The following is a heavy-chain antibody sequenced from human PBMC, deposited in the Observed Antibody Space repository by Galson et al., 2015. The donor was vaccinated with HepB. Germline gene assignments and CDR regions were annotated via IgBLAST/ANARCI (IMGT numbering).Heavy chain of an antibody. V-gene: IGHV4-39*01. J-gene: IGHJ4*02. D-gene: IGHD3-22*01. Sequence: SETLSLTCTVSGGSISSSSYYWGWIRQPPGKGLEWIGSIYYSGSTYYNPSLKSRVTISVDTSKNQFSLKLSSVTAADTAVYYCARRRGDSSGPRFDYWGQGTLVTVSS. CDR3: ARRRGDSSGPRFDY. CDR2: IYYSGST. CDR1: GGSISSSSYY.